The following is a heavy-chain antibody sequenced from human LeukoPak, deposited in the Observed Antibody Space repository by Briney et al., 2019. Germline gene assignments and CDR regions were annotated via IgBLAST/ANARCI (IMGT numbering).Heavy chain of an antibody. CDR3: AKIDYFGSGSPDY. V-gene: IGHV3-23*01. J-gene: IGHJ4*02. D-gene: IGHD3-10*01. CDR1: GFTFGTYW. CDR2: ISDYGTSA. Sequence: AGGSLRLSCAASGFTFGTYWMSWVRQAPGKGLEWVSTISDYGTSANYADSAKGRFSISRDNSKNTLYLQMNSLRAEDTAVYYCAKIDYFGSGSPDYWGQGTLVTVSS.